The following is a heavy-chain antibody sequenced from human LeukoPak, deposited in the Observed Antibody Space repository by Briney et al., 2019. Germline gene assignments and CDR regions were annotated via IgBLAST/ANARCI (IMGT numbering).Heavy chain of an antibody. Sequence: GRSLRLSCAASGFTFDDYAMHWVRQAPGKGLEWVSGISWNSGSIGYADSVKGRFTISRDNAKNSLYLPMNSLRAEDTALYYCAKDYPAWPHPGIAAAGEVAWGQGALVTVSS. D-gene: IGHD6-13*01. J-gene: IGHJ4*02. CDR1: GFTFDDYA. V-gene: IGHV3-9*01. CDR3: AKDYPAWPHPGIAAAGEVA. CDR2: ISWNSGSI.